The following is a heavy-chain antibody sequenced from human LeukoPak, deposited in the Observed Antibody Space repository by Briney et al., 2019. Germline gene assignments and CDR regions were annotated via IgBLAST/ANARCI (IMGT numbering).Heavy chain of an antibody. D-gene: IGHD2-8*01. J-gene: IGHJ6*03. CDR1: GYSFSEHY. CDR3: ARSAGHCSNGICFTDYYMDV. V-gene: IGHV1-2*02. Sequence: ASVQVSCKASGYSFSEHYIYWVRQAPGQGLEWVGRINCNSGDANSAQKFQGRVTMTRDTSVSTAYMDLSSVTSDDTAVYFCARSAGHCSNGICFTDYYMDVWSRGTTVTVSS. CDR2: INCNSGDA.